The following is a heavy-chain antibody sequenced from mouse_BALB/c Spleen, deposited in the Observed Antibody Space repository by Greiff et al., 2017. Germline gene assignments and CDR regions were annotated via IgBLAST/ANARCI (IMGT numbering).Heavy chain of an antibody. CDR1: GYSITSDYA. CDR2: ISYSGST. J-gene: IGHJ4*01. CDR3: AILYYYGTLYYAMDY. V-gene: IGHV3-2*02. D-gene: IGHD1-1*01. Sequence: EVQLQESGPGLVKPSQSLSLTCTVTGYSITSDYAWNWIRQFPGNKLEWMGYISYSGSTSYNPSLKSRISITRDTSKNQFFLQLNSVTTEDTATYYCAILYYYGTLYYAMDYWGQGTSVTVSS.